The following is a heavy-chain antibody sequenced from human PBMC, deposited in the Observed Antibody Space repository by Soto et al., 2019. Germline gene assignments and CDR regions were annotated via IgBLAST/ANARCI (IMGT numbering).Heavy chain of an antibody. V-gene: IGHV1-18*01. CDR1: GYTFTSYG. CDR2: ISAYNGNT. J-gene: IGHJ5*02. CDR3: ARDADGRWSGYYVSWFDP. Sequence: QVQLVQSGAEVKKPGASVKISCKASGYTFTSYGISWVRQAPGQGLEWMGWISAYNGNTNDAQKLQGRVTMTTDTSTSTAYMELSSLRSDDTAVYSCARDADGRWSGYYVSWFDPWGQGTLGTVSS. D-gene: IGHD3-3*01.